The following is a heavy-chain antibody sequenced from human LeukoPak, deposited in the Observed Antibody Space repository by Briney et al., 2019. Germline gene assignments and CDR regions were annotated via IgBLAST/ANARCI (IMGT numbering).Heavy chain of an antibody. CDR1: GFTFSSYG. D-gene: IGHD3-16*01. Sequence: GGSLRLSCAASGFTFSSYGMHWVRQAPGKGLEWVAFIRYDGSNKYYADSVKGRFTISRDNSKNTLYLQMNSLRAEDTAVYYCARGARGIYAPIDYYFDYWGQGTLVTVSS. CDR2: IRYDGSNK. CDR3: ARGARGIYAPIDYYFDY. J-gene: IGHJ4*02. V-gene: IGHV3-30*02.